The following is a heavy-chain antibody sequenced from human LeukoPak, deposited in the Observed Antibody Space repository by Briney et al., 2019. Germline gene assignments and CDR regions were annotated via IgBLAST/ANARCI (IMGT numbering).Heavy chain of an antibody. Sequence: PGGSLRLSCTTSGFNFRAYWMGWVRQAPGKGLEWVAVISYDGSNKYYADSVKGRFTISRDNSKNSLYLQMNSLRAEDMAFYYCAKARSRYFIVPAAGVFDYWGQGTLVTVSS. CDR2: ISYDGSNK. V-gene: IGHV3-30-3*02. J-gene: IGHJ4*02. CDR1: GFNFRAYW. CDR3: AKARSRYFIVPAAGVFDY. D-gene: IGHD2-2*01.